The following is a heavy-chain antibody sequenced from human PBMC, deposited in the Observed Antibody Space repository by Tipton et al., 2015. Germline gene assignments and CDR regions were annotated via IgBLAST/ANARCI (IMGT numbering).Heavy chain of an antibody. D-gene: IGHD2-15*01. CDR2: INSAGSST. J-gene: IGHJ5*02. Sequence: GSLRLSCAASGFTFSSYWMHWVRQAPGKGLVWVSRINSAGSSTYYADSVKGRFTISRDNSKNTLYPQMNSLRAEDTAVYYCAKDGSSGGEDPVPNWFDPWGQGTLVTVSS. V-gene: IGHV3-74*01. CDR1: GFTFSSYW. CDR3: AKDGSSGGEDPVPNWFDP.